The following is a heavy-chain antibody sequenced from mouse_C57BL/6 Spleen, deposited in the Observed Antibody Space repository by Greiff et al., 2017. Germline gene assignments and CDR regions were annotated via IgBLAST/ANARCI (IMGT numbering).Heavy chain of an antibody. CDR1: GYTFTSYW. CDR2: IHPSDSDT. CDR3: AIERISYGAEYYYAMDY. J-gene: IGHJ4*01. Sequence: VQLQQPGAELVKPGASVKVSCKASGYTFTSYWMHWVKQRPGQGLEWIGRIHPSDSDTNYNQKFKGKATLTVDKSSSTAYMQRSSLTSEDSAVYYCAIERISYGAEYYYAMDYWGQGTSVTVSS. V-gene: IGHV1-74*01. D-gene: IGHD2-12*01.